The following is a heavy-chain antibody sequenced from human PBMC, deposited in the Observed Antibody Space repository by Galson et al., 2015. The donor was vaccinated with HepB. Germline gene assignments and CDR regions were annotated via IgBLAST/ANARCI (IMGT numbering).Heavy chain of an antibody. CDR2: ISGSGGST. V-gene: IGHV3-23*01. CDR3: AKAVATYWYFDL. CDR1: AFTFSSYA. J-gene: IGHJ2*01. Sequence: SLRLSCAASAFTFSSYAMSWVRQAPGEGLEWVSAISGSGGSTYYADSVKGRFTISRDNSKNTLYLQMNSLRAEDTAIYYCAKAVATYWYFDLWGRGTLVTVSS.